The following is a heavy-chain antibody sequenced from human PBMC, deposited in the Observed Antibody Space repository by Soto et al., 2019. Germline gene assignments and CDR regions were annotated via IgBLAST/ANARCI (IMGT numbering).Heavy chain of an antibody. Sequence: ASVKVSCKTSGNTLTSCYIHWVRQAPGQGLEWVGRLSPTTGGTNYAQHFQGRVNVTWDMSTFTAYMELSSLIYEDTAVYYCARPTGYVTEWYYFDTWGQGKQVTVSS. CDR1: GNTLTSCY. CDR3: ARPTGYVTEWYYFDT. CDR2: LSPTTGGT. J-gene: IGHJ4*02. V-gene: IGHV1-2*02. D-gene: IGHD3-3*01.